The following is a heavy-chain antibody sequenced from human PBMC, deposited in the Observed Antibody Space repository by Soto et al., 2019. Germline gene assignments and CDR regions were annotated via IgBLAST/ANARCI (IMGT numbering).Heavy chain of an antibody. CDR1: GGSLSSYC. J-gene: IGHJ4*02. Sequence: PETLSLTCTVSGGSLSSYCWSWIRQPPGKGLEWIGYIFYSGSTNYNPTLKSRLIISVDTSKSQFSLKLTSVTAADTAVYYCARDKINGLFDYWGQGTLVNVS. D-gene: IGHD2-8*01. V-gene: IGHV4-59*12. CDR3: ARDKINGLFDY. CDR2: IFYSGST.